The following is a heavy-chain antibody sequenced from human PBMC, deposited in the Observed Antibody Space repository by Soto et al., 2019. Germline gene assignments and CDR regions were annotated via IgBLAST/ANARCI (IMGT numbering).Heavy chain of an antibody. V-gene: IGHV1-18*01. Sequence: EASVKVSCKASGYTLSSYGISWVRQAPGQRLEWMGWISAYNGNTNYAQKLQGRVTMTTDTSTSTAYMELRSLRSDDTAVYYCARVDRGSGWILNFDYWGQGTLVTVSS. CDR3: ARVDRGSGWILNFDY. CDR1: GYTLSSYG. D-gene: IGHD6-19*01. CDR2: ISAYNGNT. J-gene: IGHJ4*02.